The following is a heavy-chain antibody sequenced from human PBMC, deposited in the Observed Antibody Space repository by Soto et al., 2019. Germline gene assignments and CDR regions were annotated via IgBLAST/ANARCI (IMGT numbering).Heavy chain of an antibody. CDR1: GFTFSSYA. Sequence: QPGGSLRLSCAASGFTFSSYAMHWVRQAPGKGLEWVAVISYDGSNKYYADSVKGRFTISRDNSKNTLYLQMNSLRAEDTAVYYCARAEQWLVLTYYYGMDVWGQGTTVTVSS. CDR2: ISYDGSNK. V-gene: IGHV3-30-3*01. J-gene: IGHJ6*02. D-gene: IGHD6-19*01. CDR3: ARAEQWLVLTYYYGMDV.